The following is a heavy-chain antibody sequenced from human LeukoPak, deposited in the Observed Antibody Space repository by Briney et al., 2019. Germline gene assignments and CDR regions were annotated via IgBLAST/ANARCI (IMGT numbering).Heavy chain of an antibody. Sequence: PSETLSLTCTVTGGSISSGGYYWSWIRQHPGKGLGWIGYIYYSGSTYSNPSLKSRVTISVDTSKIQFSLQLSSVTAADTAVYYCARVSPLYYYDSSGYLDYWGQGTLVTVSS. CDR3: ARVSPLYYYDSSGYLDY. CDR1: GGSISSGGYY. D-gene: IGHD3-22*01. J-gene: IGHJ4*02. CDR2: IYYSGST. V-gene: IGHV4-31*03.